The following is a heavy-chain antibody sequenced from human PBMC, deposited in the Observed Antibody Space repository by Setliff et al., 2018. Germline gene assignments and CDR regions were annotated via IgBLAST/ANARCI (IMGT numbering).Heavy chain of an antibody. CDR3: ARDKPEGYNFWSGYLGGGLMDV. D-gene: IGHD3-3*01. Sequence: SETLSLTCTVSGGSISSSSYYWGWIRQPPGKGLEWIGSFYYSGSTYYNPSLKSRVTISVDTSKNQFSLKLSSVTAADTAVYYCARDKPEGYNFWSGYLGGGLMDVWGQGTTVTVSS. J-gene: IGHJ6*02. V-gene: IGHV4-39*07. CDR2: FYYSGST. CDR1: GGSISSSSYY.